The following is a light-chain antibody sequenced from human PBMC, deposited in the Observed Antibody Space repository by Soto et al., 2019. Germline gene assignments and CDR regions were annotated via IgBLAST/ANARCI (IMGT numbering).Light chain of an antibody. J-gene: IGLJ2*01. V-gene: IGLV2-14*01. CDR3: SSYASSSTV. CDR1: RSDVGGYNY. Sequence: QSALTQPASVSGSPGQSITISCTGTRSDVGGYNYVSWYQQHPGKAPKLMIYEVSNRPSGVSNRFSGSKSGNTASLTISGLQAEDEADYYCSSYASSSTVFGGGTKLTVL. CDR2: EVS.